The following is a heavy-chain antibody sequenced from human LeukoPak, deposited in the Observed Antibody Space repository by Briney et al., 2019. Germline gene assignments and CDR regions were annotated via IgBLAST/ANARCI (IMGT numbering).Heavy chain of an antibody. CDR2: IKQDGSEK. V-gene: IGHV3-7*03. J-gene: IGHJ4*02. D-gene: IGHD3-10*01. CDR1: GFTSSSYW. Sequence: GGSLRLSCAASGFTSSSYWMSWVRQAPGKGLEWVANIKQDGSEKYYVDSVKGRFTITRDNSENTLYLQMNSLRAEDTAMYYCACSSSGSYLDYFDYWGRGTLVTVSS. CDR3: ACSSSGSYLDYFDY.